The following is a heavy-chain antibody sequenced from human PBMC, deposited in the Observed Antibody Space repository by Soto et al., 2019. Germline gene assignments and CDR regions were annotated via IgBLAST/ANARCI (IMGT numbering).Heavy chain of an antibody. Sequence: SEILSLTCTVSGGTIINVIYYWTWIRQHPGKGLEWIGYFHNSGKTYYNPSLASRVSISGDTSNNQFSLNLYSVTAADTAVYYCARGVYCGGACYSGTDYWGQGAQVTVSS. CDR3: ARGVYCGGACYSGTDY. V-gene: IGHV4-31*03. J-gene: IGHJ4*02. CDR1: GGTIINVIYY. D-gene: IGHD2-21*02. CDR2: FHNSGKT.